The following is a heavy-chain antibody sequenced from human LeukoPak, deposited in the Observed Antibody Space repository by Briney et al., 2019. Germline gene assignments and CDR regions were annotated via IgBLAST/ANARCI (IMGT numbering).Heavy chain of an antibody. V-gene: IGHV4-31*03. Sequence: SETLSLTCTVSGGSISSGGYYWSWIRQHPGKGLEWIGYIYYSGSIYYNPSLKSRVTISVDTSKNQFSLKLSSVTAADTAVYYCARLVSSSWSYYYDSSGYYYPDYWGQGTLVTVSS. CDR3: ARLVSSSWSYYYDSSGYYYPDY. CDR2: IYYSGSI. D-gene: IGHD3-22*01. CDR1: GGSISSGGYY. J-gene: IGHJ4*02.